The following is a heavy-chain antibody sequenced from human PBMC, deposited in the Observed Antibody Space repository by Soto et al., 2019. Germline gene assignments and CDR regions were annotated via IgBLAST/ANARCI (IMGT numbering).Heavy chain of an antibody. Sequence: QVHLVQSGAEVKKPGASVKVSCKGSGYTFTSYGITWVRQAPGQGLEWMGGISARNGDTDYAQKIQGRVTVTRDTSTSTAYMELRSLRSDDTAVYYCARGRYGDYWGQGALVTVSS. CDR3: ARGRYGDY. D-gene: IGHD1-1*01. CDR1: GYTFTSYG. CDR2: ISARNGDT. V-gene: IGHV1-18*01. J-gene: IGHJ4*02.